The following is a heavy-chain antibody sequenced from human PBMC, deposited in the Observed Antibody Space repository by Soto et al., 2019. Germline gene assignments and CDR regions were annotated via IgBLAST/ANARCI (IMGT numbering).Heavy chain of an antibody. J-gene: IGHJ4*02. CDR3: ARVKLGYCISTSCYHDY. CDR1: GFTFSSYS. V-gene: IGHV3-21*01. D-gene: IGHD2-2*01. CDR2: ISSSSGYI. Sequence: GGSLRLSCAASGFTFSSYSMNWVRQAPGKGLEWVSSISSSSGYIYYADSVKGRFTISRDNAKNSLYLQMNSLRAEDTAVYYCARVKLGYCISTSCYHDYWGQGTLVTVSS.